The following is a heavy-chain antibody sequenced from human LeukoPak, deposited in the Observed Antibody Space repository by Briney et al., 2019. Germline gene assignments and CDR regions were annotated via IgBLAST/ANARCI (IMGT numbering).Heavy chain of an antibody. V-gene: IGHV4-34*01. CDR2: INHSGST. D-gene: IGHD3-22*01. CDR1: GGSISSYY. CDR3: ARAPRSGYSYWYFDL. Sequence: SETLSLTCTVSGGSISSYYWSWIRQPPGKGLEWIGEINHSGSTNYNPSLKSRVTISVDTSKNQFSLKLSSVTAADTAVYYCARAPRSGYSYWYFDLWGRGTLVTVSS. J-gene: IGHJ2*01.